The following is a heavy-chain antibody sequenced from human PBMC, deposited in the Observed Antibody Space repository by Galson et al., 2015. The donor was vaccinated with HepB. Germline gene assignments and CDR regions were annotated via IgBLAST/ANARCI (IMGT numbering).Heavy chain of an antibody. CDR1: GFSVTNNY. Sequence: SLRLSCAASGFSVTNNYMSWVRQAPGKGLEWVSVLYTGGGSYYADSVKGRFTISRDNSKNTLYLQMNSLRVEDTAVYYCTSQQWLLYFDYWGQGTLVTVSS. D-gene: IGHD6-19*01. CDR2: LYTGGGS. V-gene: IGHV3-66*04. J-gene: IGHJ4*02. CDR3: TSQQWLLYFDY.